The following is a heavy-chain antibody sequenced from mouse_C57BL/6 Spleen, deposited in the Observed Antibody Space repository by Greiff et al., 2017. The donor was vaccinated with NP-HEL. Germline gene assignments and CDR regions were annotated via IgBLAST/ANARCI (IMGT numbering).Heavy chain of an antibody. V-gene: IGHV2-5*01. CDR3: AKSPLPYYAMDY. Sequence: VQLQESGPGLVQPSQSLSITCTVSGFSLTSYGVHWVRQSPGKGLEWLGVIWRGGSTDYNAAFMSRLSITKDNSKSQVFFKMNSLQADDTAIYYCAKSPLPYYAMDYWGQGTSVTVSS. CDR1: GFSLTSYG. J-gene: IGHJ4*01. CDR2: IWRGGST.